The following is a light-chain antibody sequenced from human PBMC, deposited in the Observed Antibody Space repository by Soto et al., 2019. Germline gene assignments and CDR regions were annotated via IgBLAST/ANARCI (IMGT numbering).Light chain of an antibody. CDR3: QQSYSTPLT. J-gene: IGKJ1*01. CDR1: QSISSY. CDR2: AAS. Sequence: EIAVSQSSSSLSVSLGDRVTITWPASQSISSYLNWYQQKPGKAPKLLIYAASSLHSGVPSRFSGSPSGTDFTLTISSLQTEDFATYYCQQSYSTPLTFAQGTKVDTK. V-gene: IGKV1-39*01.